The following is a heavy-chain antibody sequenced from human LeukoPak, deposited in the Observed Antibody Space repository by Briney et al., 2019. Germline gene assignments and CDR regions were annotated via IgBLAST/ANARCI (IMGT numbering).Heavy chain of an antibody. D-gene: IGHD2-15*01. CDR3: ARHSFPGTFTPNNWFDP. J-gene: IGHJ5*02. Sequence: KASETLSLTCPLSGDSISTYYWSWIRQPPGKGLEWIGYIYYRVTSDYHPSLKSQPPISVDTSKTQFSLKLTSVTAADTAMYYCARHSFPGTFTPNNWFDPWGQGTLVTVSS. CDR2: IYYRVTS. CDR1: GDSISTYY. V-gene: IGHV4-59*08.